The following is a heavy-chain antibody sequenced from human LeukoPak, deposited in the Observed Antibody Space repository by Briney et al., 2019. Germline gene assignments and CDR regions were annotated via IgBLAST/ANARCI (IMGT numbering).Heavy chain of an antibody. CDR1: GFTFSGYA. D-gene: IGHD5-12*01. CDR3: ARARGSDYDDGFDN. Sequence: GGSLGLSCAASGFTFSGYAMDWVRQAPGKGLEWVALISYDGSNKYYADSVKGRFTFSRDNSKNTLYLQMNSLRADDTAVYYCARARGSDYDDGFDNWGQGTLVTVSS. CDR2: ISYDGSNK. V-gene: IGHV3-30*04. J-gene: IGHJ4*02.